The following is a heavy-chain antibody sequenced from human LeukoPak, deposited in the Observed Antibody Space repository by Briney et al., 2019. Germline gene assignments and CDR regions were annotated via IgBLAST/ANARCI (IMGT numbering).Heavy chain of an antibody. J-gene: IGHJ5*02. CDR2: IYYSGST. D-gene: IGHD5-24*01. CDR1: GGSVSSGSYY. CDR3: ARVFGRDGYNH. V-gene: IGHV4-31*03. Sequence: SETLSLTCTVSGGSVSSGSYYWSWIRQHPGKGLEWIGYIYYSGSTYYNPSLKSRVTISVDTSKNQFSLKLSSVTAADTAVYYCARVFGRDGYNHWGQGTLVTVSS.